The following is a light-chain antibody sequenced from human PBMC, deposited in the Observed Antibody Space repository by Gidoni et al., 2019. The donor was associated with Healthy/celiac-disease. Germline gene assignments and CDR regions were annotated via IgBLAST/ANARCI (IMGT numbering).Light chain of an antibody. Sequence: EIVLKQSPATLSLSPGEGATLSCTSSQSITNNLAWYQQKPGQPPRLLIFDSSTRATGVPARFSASGSGTDFTLTISSLDLEDFAIYYCQQRSNWPRGTFGGGTKLEIK. V-gene: IGKV3-11*01. J-gene: IGKJ4*01. CDR2: DSS. CDR3: QQRSNWPRGT. CDR1: QSITNN.